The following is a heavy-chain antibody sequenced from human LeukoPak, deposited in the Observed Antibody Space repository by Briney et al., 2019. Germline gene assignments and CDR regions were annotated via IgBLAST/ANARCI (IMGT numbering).Heavy chain of an antibody. D-gene: IGHD1-20*01. Sequence: SVKGRFTISRDNSKNTLYLQMNSLRAEDTAVYYCAKDSQGYNWNDDLDYWGQGTLVTVSS. CDR3: AKDSQGYNWNDDLDY. J-gene: IGHJ4*02. V-gene: IGHV3-30*02.